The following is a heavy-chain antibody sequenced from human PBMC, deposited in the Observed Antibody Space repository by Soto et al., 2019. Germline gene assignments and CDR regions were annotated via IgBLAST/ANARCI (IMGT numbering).Heavy chain of an antibody. CDR3: AHGIQLWPGIWFDP. D-gene: IGHD5-18*01. CDR1: GFSLSTSGVG. CDR2: IFWNDDK. V-gene: IGHV2-5*01. J-gene: IGHJ5*02. Sequence: SGPTLVNPTQTLTLTCTFSGFSLSTSGVGVGWIRQPPGKALEWLALIFWNDDKRYSPSLKSRLTITKDTSKNQVVLTMTNMDPVDTATYYCAHGIQLWPGIWFDPWGQGTLVTVSS.